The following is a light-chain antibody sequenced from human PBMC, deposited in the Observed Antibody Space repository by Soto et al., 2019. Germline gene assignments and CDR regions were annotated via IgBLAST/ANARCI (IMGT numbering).Light chain of an antibody. Sequence: IQMTQSPSTLSASVGDRVTITCRASQSIAIWLAWYQQKPGKAPKLLMYKASNLESGVPSRFSGSGSGTEFTLTISSLQPDDFATYYCLQYSSYSLFTFGPGTKLDIK. V-gene: IGKV1-5*03. CDR2: KAS. J-gene: IGKJ3*01. CDR3: LQYSSYSLFT. CDR1: QSIAIW.